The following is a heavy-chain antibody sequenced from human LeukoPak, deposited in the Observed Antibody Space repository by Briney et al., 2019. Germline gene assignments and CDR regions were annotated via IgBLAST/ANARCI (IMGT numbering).Heavy chain of an antibody. Sequence: ASVKVSCKASGYTFTGYYMHWVRQAPGQGLEWMGWINPNSGGTNYAQKFQGRVTMTRDTSISTAYMELSRLRSDDTAVYYCATSYDNSGYYYWDYWGQGTLVTVSS. CDR2: INPNSGGT. V-gene: IGHV1-2*02. J-gene: IGHJ4*02. CDR3: ATSYDNSGYYYWDY. CDR1: GYTFTGYY. D-gene: IGHD3-22*01.